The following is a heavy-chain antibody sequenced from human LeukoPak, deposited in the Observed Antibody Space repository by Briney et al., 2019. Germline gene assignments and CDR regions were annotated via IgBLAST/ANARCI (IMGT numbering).Heavy chain of an antibody. CDR3: ASKGATYSSSWYYFDY. D-gene: IGHD6-13*01. CDR1: GGSISSSSYY. J-gene: IGHJ4*02. Sequence: PSETLSLTCTVSGGSISSSSYYWGWIRQPPGKGLEWIGGIYYSGSTYYNPSLKSRVTISVDTSKNQFSLKLSSVTAADTAVYYCASKGATYSSSWYYFDYWGQGTLVTDSS. CDR2: IYYSGST. V-gene: IGHV4-39*01.